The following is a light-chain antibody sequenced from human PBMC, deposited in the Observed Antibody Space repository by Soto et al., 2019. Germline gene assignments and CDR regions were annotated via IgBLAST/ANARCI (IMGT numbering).Light chain of an antibody. V-gene: IGLV2-23*01. CDR3: CSYTRNNWL. Sequence: QSVLTQPASVSGSPGQSITISCTGTNSDFRGYNLVSWYQQHPGKAPKLITYEGTARPSGDSIRFSGSKSGNTASLTISGLQAEDEADYFCCSYTRNNWLFGGGTKLTVL. J-gene: IGLJ2*01. CDR2: EGT. CDR1: NSDFRGYNL.